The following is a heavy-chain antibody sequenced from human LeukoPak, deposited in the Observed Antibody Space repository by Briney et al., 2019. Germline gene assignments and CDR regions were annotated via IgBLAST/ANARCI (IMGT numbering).Heavy chain of an antibody. CDR1: GFTFSSYG. CDR2: IRYDGSNK. Sequence: GGSLRLSCAASGFTFSSYGMHWVRQAPGKGLEWVAFIRYDGSNKYYPDSVKGRVTISRDNSKNTLYLQMNSLRAEDTAVYYCAKSYGSGSYLYYFDYWGQGTLVTVSS. V-gene: IGHV3-30*02. J-gene: IGHJ4*02. CDR3: AKSYGSGSYLYYFDY. D-gene: IGHD3-10*01.